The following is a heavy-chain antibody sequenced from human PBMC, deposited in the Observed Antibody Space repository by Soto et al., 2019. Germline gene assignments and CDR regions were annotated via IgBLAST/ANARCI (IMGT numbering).Heavy chain of an antibody. CDR3: TRLISAAQDY. CDR1: GFVFKDSS. J-gene: IGHJ4*02. V-gene: IGHV3-73*01. CDR2: XXDRAFSYAT. D-gene: IGHD3-10*01. Sequence: EVLLVESGGGLVQPGGSLKLSCAASGFVFKDSSIHWVRQASGKGLXXXGXXXDRAFSYATAYAASVKGRFTISRDDSTNTAYLQMNSLKTEDTAIYYCTRLISAAQDYWGQGTLVTVSS.